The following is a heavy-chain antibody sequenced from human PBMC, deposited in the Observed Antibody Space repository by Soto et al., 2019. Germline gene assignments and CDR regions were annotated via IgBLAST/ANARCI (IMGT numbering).Heavy chain of an antibody. CDR2: ITPSGRT. Sequence: SVTLSLTCAVSGGSFSGFFWSWIRQPPGKGLEWIGEITPSGRTNFSPSLKSRLTIAKDTSKNHLSLNLSSVTAADTAVYYCASSMGGRDFWGHGTLVTVSS. V-gene: IGHV4-34*01. CDR3: ASSMGGRDF. CDR1: GGSFSGFF. J-gene: IGHJ4*01.